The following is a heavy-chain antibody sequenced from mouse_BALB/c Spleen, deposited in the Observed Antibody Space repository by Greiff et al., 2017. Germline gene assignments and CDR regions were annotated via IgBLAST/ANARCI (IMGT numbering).Heavy chain of an antibody. CDR3: ARGALVRLPWFAY. D-gene: IGHD1-2*01. CDR1: GFTFSSYA. Sequence: EVKLVESGGGLVKPGGSLKLSCAASGFTFSSYAMSWVRQTPEKRLEWVASISSGGSTYYPDSVKGRFTISRDNARNILYLQMSSLRSEDTAMYYCARGALVRLPWFAYWGQGTLVTVAA. CDR2: ISSGGST. V-gene: IGHV5-6-5*01. J-gene: IGHJ3*01.